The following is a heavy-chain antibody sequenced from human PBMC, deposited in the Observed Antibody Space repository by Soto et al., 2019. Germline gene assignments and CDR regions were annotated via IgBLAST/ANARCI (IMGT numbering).Heavy chain of an antibody. CDR2: IYYRGST. D-gene: IGHD5-18*01. Sequence: LXLPCFVSRATIRSRSYSWCWFRRPPVKGVEWSGSIYYRGSTYNNQYLKSRVTISVDTSKNHFTLKLSSVNAGDTAVYYCGRHVRRSYGVDYWCQGTLVTSSS. CDR1: RATIRSRSYS. J-gene: IGHJ4*02. CDR3: GRHVRRSYGVDY. V-gene: IGHV4-39*01.